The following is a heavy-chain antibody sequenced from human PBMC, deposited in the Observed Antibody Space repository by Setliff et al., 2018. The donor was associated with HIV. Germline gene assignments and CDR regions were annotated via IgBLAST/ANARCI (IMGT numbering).Heavy chain of an antibody. CDR3: ARESPSSSWFYFDF. D-gene: IGHD6-13*01. Sequence: SETLSLTCTVSGGSINSTSYYWGWIRQPPGNGLEWIGSIYHTGSTYYKPSLKSRVTVSVDTSKNQFSLKLGSVTAADTAVYYCARESPSSSWFYFDFWGQGTLVTVSS. CDR2: IYHTGST. V-gene: IGHV4-39*07. CDR1: GGSINSTSYY. J-gene: IGHJ4*02.